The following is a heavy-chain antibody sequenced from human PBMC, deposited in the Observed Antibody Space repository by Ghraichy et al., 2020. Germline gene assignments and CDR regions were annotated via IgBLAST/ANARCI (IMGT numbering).Heavy chain of an antibody. D-gene: IGHD3-16*01. J-gene: IGHJ4*02. Sequence: GGSLRLSCAASGFTFSTYWMHWVRQAPGKGLVWVSRINSGRTITSYADSVKGRFTISRDNANNTLYLQVNSLRAEDTAVYYCTTGDYRHEYWGQGTLVTVSS. CDR1: GFTFSTYW. V-gene: IGHV3-74*01. CDR2: INSGRTIT. CDR3: TTGDYRHEY.